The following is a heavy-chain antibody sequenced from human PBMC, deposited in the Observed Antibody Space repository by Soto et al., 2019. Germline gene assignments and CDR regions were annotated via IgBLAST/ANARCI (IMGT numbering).Heavy chain of an antibody. V-gene: IGHV3-7*01. J-gene: IGHJ6*02. CDR1: GFTFSSYW. CDR3: ARLDSSGYYYATYYYYYYGMDV. Sequence: PGGSLRLSCAASGFTFSSYWMSWVRPAPGKGLEWVANIKQDGSEKYYVDSVKGRFTISRDNAKNSLYLQMNSLRAEDTAVYYCARLDSSGYYYATYYYYYYGMDVWGQGTTVTV. CDR2: IKQDGSEK. D-gene: IGHD3-22*01.